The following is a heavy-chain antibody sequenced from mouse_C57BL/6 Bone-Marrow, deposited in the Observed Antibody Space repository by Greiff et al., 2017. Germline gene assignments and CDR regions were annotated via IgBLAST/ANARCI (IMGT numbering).Heavy chain of an antibody. J-gene: IGHJ4*01. D-gene: IGHD2-4*01. Sequence: VQLQQPGAELVMPGASVKLSCKASGYTFTSYWMHWVKQRPGQGLEWIGEIDPSDSYTNYNQKFKGKSTLTVDKSSSTAYMQLSSLTSEDSAVYYDAGRGGYYDYDGDAMDYWGQGTSVTVSS. CDR1: GYTFTSYW. CDR3: AGRGGYYDYDGDAMDY. V-gene: IGHV1-69*01. CDR2: IDPSDSYT.